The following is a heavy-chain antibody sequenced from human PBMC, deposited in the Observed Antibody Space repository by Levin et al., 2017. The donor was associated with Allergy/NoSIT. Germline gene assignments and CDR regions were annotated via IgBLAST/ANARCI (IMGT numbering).Heavy chain of an antibody. Sequence: SETLSLTCTVSGGSISSSSYYWGWIRQPPGKGLEWIGSINYSGSTHYNPSLKSRVTISVDTSKNQFSLKLSSVTAADTAVYYCARRFGGYTFDYWGQGTLVTVSS. CDR1: GGSISSSSYY. V-gene: IGHV4-39*01. D-gene: IGHD3-22*01. CDR3: ARRFGGYTFDY. J-gene: IGHJ4*02. CDR2: INYSGST.